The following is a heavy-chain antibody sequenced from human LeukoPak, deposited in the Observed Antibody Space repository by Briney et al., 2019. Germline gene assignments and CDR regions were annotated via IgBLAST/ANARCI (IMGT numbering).Heavy chain of an antibody. CDR1: GGSISSCSYY. CDR3: ARSRYSFDP. J-gene: IGHJ5*02. V-gene: IGHV4-61*02. Sequence: SETLSLTCTVSGGSISSCSYYWSWIRQPAGQGLEWNGRIYTSESTNYNPTLKSRVTISVDTSKNQFSLKLSSVTAADTAVYYCARSRYSFDPWGQGTLVTVSS. D-gene: IGHD1-14*01. CDR2: IYTSEST.